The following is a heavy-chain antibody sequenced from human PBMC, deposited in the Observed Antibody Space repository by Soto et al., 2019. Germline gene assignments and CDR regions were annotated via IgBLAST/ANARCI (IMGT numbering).Heavy chain of an antibody. CDR2: IYWDDDK. D-gene: IGHD2-15*01. CDR1: GFLFSTRGVG. Sequence: SGPTLVNPRQTLTLTCTFSGFLFSTRGVGVAWIRQPPGKALEWLALIYWDDDKRYSPFLQSRVTITKDTSKNQVVLTMTNMYHVDTAPYYCPHKGGRGAGMDVWGQ. CDR3: PHKGGRGAGMDV. J-gene: IGHJ6*02. V-gene: IGHV2-5*02.